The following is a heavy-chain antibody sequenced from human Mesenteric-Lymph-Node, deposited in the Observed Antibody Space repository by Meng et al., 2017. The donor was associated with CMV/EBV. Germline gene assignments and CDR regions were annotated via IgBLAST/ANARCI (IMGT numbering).Heavy chain of an antibody. CDR2: IRYDGNNE. CDR3: AKDQGGAYNYGLVSVDI. CDR1: GFTFRSHG. V-gene: IGHV3-30*02. D-gene: IGHD5-18*01. Sequence: GESLKISCVASGFTFRSHGMHWVRQAPGKGLDWVTFIRYDGNNEYYADSVKGRFTISRDNSKNTLYLQMDSLRVEDTGVYYCAKDQGGAYNYGLVSVDIWGQGTLDTVSS. J-gene: IGHJ3*02.